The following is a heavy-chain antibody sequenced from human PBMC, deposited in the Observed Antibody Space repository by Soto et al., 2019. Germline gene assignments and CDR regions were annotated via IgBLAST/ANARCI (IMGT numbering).Heavy chain of an antibody. Sequence: QVQLQESGPGLVKPSQTLSLTCTVSGGSISSGGYYWSWIRQHPGKGLEWIGYIYYSGSTYYNPSLKSRVTISADTSKNQFSLKLSSVTAADTAVYYCARDHMVRGAQLNYRGWFDPWGQGTLVTVSS. D-gene: IGHD3-10*01. V-gene: IGHV4-31*03. J-gene: IGHJ5*02. CDR2: IYYSGST. CDR1: GGSISSGGYY. CDR3: ARDHMVRGAQLNYRGWFDP.